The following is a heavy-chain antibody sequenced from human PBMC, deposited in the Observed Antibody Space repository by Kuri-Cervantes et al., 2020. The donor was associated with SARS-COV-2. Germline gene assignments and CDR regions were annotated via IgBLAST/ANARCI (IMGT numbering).Heavy chain of an antibody. J-gene: IGHJ6*02. CDR1: GFTFSSYS. D-gene: IGHD3-22*01. CDR2: ISGSGGST. CDR3: AREITMIVVGNGMDV. Sequence: GGSLRLSCAASGFTFSSYSMNWVRQAPGKGLEWVSAISGSGGSTYYADSVKGRFTISRDNSKNTLYLQMNSLRAEDTAVYYCAREITMIVVGNGMDVWGQGTTVTVSS. V-gene: IGHV3-23*01.